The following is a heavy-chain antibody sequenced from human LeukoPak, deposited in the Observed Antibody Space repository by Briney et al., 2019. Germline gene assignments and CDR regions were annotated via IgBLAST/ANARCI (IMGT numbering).Heavy chain of an antibody. J-gene: IGHJ5*02. CDR1: GFTFSSYG. Sequence: PGGSLRLSCAASGFTFSSYGMHWVRQAPGKGLEWGSYISSSSSTIYYADSVKGRFTISRDNAKNSLYLQMNSLRAEDTAVYYCARGSGSYSFNLLGFDPWGQGTLVTVSS. V-gene: IGHV3-48*01. CDR2: ISSSSSTI. D-gene: IGHD1-26*01. CDR3: ARGSGSYSFNLLGFDP.